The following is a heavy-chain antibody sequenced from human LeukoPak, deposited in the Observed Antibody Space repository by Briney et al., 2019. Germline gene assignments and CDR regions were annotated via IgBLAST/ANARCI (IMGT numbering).Heavy chain of an antibody. V-gene: IGHV4-59*01. CDR1: GGSFNSYY. J-gene: IGHJ6*03. CDR3: ARGYYDILTIYYYDHYYYYYMDV. CDR2: IYYNGST. D-gene: IGHD3-9*01. Sequence: SETLSLTCTVSGGSFNSYYWNWIRQPPGKGLEWIGYIYYNGSTNYNPSLKSRVTIPVDTPKNQFSLKLRSVTTADTAVYYCARGYYDILTIYYYDHYYYYYMDVWGKGTTVTVSS.